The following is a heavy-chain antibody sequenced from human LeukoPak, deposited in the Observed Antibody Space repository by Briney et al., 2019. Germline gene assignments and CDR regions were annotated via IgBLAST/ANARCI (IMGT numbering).Heavy chain of an antibody. CDR2: ISYDGSNK. Sequence: GGSLRLSCAASGFTFSSYAMHWVRQAPGKGLEWVAVISYDGSNKYYADSVKGRFTISRDNSKNTLYLQMNSLRAEDTAVYYCAKEAAAGTGIIDYWGQGTLVTVSS. CDR1: GFTFSSYA. CDR3: AKEAAAGTGIIDY. D-gene: IGHD6-13*01. V-gene: IGHV3-30*04. J-gene: IGHJ4*02.